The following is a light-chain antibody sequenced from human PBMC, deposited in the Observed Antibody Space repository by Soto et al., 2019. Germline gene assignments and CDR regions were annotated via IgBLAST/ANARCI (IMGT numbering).Light chain of an antibody. CDR3: QHYSSSPRSWT. Sequence: EIVLTQSPGILSLSPGERATLSCRASQSVSSSYLAWYQQKPGQAPRLLIYGASSRATGIPERFSGSGFGKDFTLTISRLEPEEFAVYYCQHYSSSPRSWTFGQGTKVEIK. V-gene: IGKV3-20*01. CDR2: GAS. CDR1: QSVSSSY. J-gene: IGKJ1*01.